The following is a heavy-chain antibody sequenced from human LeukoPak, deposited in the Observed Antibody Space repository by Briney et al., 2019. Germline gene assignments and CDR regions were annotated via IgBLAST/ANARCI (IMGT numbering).Heavy chain of an antibody. CDR1: GFTFGGYA. D-gene: IGHD3-3*01. Sequence: GGSLRLSCTASGFTFGGYAMSWVRQAPGKGLEWVGFIRFKAYGGTTEYAASVKGRFTISRDDSTRIAYVQMDSLKIGDRAVYYCTRLKLEGVVYYFDYWGQGTLVTVSS. J-gene: IGHJ4*02. CDR2: IRFKAYGGTT. CDR3: TRLKLEGVVYYFDY. V-gene: IGHV3-49*04.